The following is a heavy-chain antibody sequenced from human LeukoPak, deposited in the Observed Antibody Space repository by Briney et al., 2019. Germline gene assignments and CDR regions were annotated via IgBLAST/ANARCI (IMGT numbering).Heavy chain of an antibody. V-gene: IGHV1-69*05. D-gene: IGHD6-19*01. CDR2: IIPVFGTP. CDR1: GGNFKKYA. CDR3: ARGGAEAVAGSLDF. Sequence: SVNVSCKASGGNFKKYAIYWVRQAPGQGLEGLGGIIPVFGTPNYAQKFQGRVTITTDESTTTGYMELSSLKSEDTAVYYCARGGAEAVAGSLDFWGQGTLVTVSS. J-gene: IGHJ4*02.